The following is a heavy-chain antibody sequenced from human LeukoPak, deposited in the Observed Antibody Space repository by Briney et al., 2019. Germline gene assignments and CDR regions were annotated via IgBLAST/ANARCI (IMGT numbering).Heavy chain of an antibody. J-gene: IGHJ4*02. CDR2: ISGSGART. CDR1: GFTFSSYA. V-gene: IGHV3-23*01. CDR3: ARGRRGDYPLDFFDY. Sequence: GGSLRLSCAASGFTFSSYAMSWVRQAPGKGLEWVSAISGSGARTYYADSVKGRFTISRDNSKNTLYLQMNSLGAEDTAVYYCARGRRGDYPLDFFDYWGQGTLVTVSS. D-gene: IGHD4-17*01.